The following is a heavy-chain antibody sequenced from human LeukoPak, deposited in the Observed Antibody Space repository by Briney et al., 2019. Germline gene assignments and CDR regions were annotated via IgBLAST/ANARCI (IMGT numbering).Heavy chain of an antibody. Sequence: SETLSLTCTVSGGSISSYYWSWIRQPAGKGLEWIGRIYTSGSTNYNPSLKSRVTMSVDTSKNQFSLKLSSVTAADTAVYYCARVGYDILTGYGHPDYFDYWGQGTLVTVSS. D-gene: IGHD3-9*01. CDR2: IYTSGST. J-gene: IGHJ4*02. V-gene: IGHV4-4*07. CDR1: GGSISSYY. CDR3: ARVGYDILTGYGHPDYFDY.